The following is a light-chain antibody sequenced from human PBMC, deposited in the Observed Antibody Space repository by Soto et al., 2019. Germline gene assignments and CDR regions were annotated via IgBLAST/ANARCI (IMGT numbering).Light chain of an antibody. CDR2: EVS. CDR3: FSYTSSGTHV. J-gene: IGLJ1*01. Sequence: QSVLTQPASVSGSPGQSITISCTGTSSDVGNYKYVSWYQQHPGKAPKLMTYEVSNRPSGVSNRFSGSKSGNTASLTISGLQAEDETDYYCFSYTSSGTHVFGTGTKVTVL. CDR1: SSDVGNYKY. V-gene: IGLV2-14*01.